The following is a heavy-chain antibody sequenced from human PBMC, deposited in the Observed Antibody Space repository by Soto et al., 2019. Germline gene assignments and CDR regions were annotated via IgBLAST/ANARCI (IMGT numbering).Heavy chain of an antibody. V-gene: IGHV3-23*01. CDR2: ISGSGGST. CDR3: AKDFKLRFLEWPPHGMDV. CDR1: GFTFSSYA. D-gene: IGHD3-3*01. Sequence: PGGSLRLSCAASGFTFSSYAMSWVRQAPGKGLEWVSAISGSGGSTYYADSVKGRFTTSRDNSKNTLYLQMNSLRAEDTAVYYCAKDFKLRFLEWPPHGMDVWGQGTTVTVSS. J-gene: IGHJ6*02.